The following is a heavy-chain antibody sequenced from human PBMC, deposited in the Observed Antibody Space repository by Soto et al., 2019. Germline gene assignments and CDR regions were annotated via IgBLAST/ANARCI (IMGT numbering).Heavy chain of an antibody. Sequence: QVRLVESGGGVVQPGRSLRLSCAASGFTFSSYAMHWVRQAPGKGLDWLAIISYDGSNKYYADSVKGRFTISRDNSKNTLSLQMNSLRTEDTAVYYCAATYSSGPFGEEYFQHWGRGTLVTVSS. CDR3: AATYSSGPFGEEYFQH. CDR1: GFTFSSYA. J-gene: IGHJ1*01. V-gene: IGHV3-30-3*01. D-gene: IGHD6-19*01. CDR2: ISYDGSNK.